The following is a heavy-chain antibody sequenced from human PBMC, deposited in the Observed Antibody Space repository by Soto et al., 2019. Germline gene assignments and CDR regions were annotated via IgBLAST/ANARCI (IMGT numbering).Heavy chain of an antibody. V-gene: IGHV1-69*06. CDR1: GGTFSSYA. CDR2: IIPIFDTS. J-gene: IGHJ6*02. CDR3: AGSCSSNSYHVYYYAMDV. D-gene: IGHD2-2*01. Sequence: SVKVSCKASGGTFSSYAISWVRQAPGQGLEWMGGIIPIFDTSNYAQKFQGRVTITADKSTSTAYMELSSLRSADTATYYCAGSCSSNSYHVYYYAMDVWGQGTTVTVSS.